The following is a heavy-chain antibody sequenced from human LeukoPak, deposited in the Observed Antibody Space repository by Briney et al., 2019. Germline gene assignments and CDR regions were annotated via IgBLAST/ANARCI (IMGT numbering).Heavy chain of an antibody. CDR1: GYTFTGYY. Sequence: ASVKVSCKASGYTFTGYYMHWVRQAPGQGLEWMGWINPNSGGTNYAQKFQGRVTMTRDTSISTAYMELSRLRSDDTAVYYCATVVITMVRGVMRDNWFDPWGQGTLVTVSS. CDR2: INPNSGGT. CDR3: ATVVITMVRGVMRDNWFDP. D-gene: IGHD3-10*01. J-gene: IGHJ5*02. V-gene: IGHV1-2*02.